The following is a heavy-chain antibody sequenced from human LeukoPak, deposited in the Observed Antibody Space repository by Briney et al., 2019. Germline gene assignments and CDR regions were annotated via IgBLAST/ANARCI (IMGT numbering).Heavy chain of an antibody. CDR1: GFTFSSYA. J-gene: IGHJ4*02. Sequence: GGSLRLSCAASGFTFSSYAMHWVRQAPGKGLEWVAVISYDGSNKYYADSVKGRFTISRDNSKNTLYLQMNSLRAEDTAVYYCARGRRGIVGATSFDYWGQGTLVTVSS. CDR2: ISYDGSNK. V-gene: IGHV3-30*04. D-gene: IGHD1-26*01. CDR3: ARGRRGIVGATSFDY.